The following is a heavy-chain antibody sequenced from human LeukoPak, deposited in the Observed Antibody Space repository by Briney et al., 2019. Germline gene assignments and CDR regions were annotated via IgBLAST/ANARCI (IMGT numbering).Heavy chain of an antibody. CDR2: MYYSGST. Sequence: SETLSLTCTVSGGSISSYYWSWFRQPPGKGLEWIGYMYYSGSTNYNPSLKSRVTISVDTSKNRFSLKVSSVTAADTAVYYCARSYDFWSASRGAFDIWGQGTMVTVSS. V-gene: IGHV4-59*01. CDR1: GGSISSYY. J-gene: IGHJ3*02. CDR3: ARSYDFWSASRGAFDI. D-gene: IGHD3-3*01.